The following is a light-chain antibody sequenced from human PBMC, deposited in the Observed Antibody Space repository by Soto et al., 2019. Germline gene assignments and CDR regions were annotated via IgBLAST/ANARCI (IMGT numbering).Light chain of an antibody. CDR3: SSYTTSGTPV. Sequence: QSALTQTASGSGSPGQSITISCTGTSSDVGGYNYLSWYQQNPGKAPKVMIYEVSNRPSGVSNRFSGSKSGNTASLTISGLQAEDEADYYCSSYTTSGTPVFGGGTKLTVL. V-gene: IGLV2-14*01. J-gene: IGLJ3*02. CDR1: SSDVGGYNY. CDR2: EVS.